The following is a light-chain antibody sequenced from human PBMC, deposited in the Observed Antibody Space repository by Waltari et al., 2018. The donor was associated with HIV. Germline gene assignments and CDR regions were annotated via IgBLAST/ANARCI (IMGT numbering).Light chain of an antibody. CDR3: QVWDTNTDQYVI. CDR2: HDT. CDR1: NIGSTR. Sequence: SSVLTQSPSVSVAPGKTARITCGGQNIGSTRVNWYQQQPGQAPVMVSYHDTDRPPGIPDRFSGSNSEDTATLTIRRVEAGDEADYYCQVWDTNTDQYVIFGGGTNLAV. J-gene: IGLJ2*01. V-gene: IGLV3-21*01.